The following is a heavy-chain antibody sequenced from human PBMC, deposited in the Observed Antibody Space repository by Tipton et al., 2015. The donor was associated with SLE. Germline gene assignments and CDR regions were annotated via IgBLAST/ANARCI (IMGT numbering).Heavy chain of an antibody. D-gene: IGHD3-16*01. J-gene: IGHJ6*02. Sequence: PGLVKPSETLSLTCTVSGGSISSGGYYWSWIRQYPGKGLEWIGYISYSGSTNYNSSLKSRLTISVDTSKNQFSLKVTSVTAADTGTYYCARGHLWQDYYSGMDVWGQGTTVTVSS. CDR2: ISYSGST. V-gene: IGHV4-31*03. CDR3: ARGHLWQDYYSGMDV. CDR1: GGSISSGGYY.